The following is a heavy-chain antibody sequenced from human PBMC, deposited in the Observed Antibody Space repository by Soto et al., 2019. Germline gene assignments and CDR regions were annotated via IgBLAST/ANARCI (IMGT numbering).Heavy chain of an antibody. Sequence: SETLSLTCTVSGGSISSSSYYWGWIRQPPGKGLEWIGNVYYGGSAYYNPSLKSRVTISVETSKSQFSLKLSSVTAADTAVYYCAGGDYYHSSGYYFYYYTMDVWGQGTTVTVSS. D-gene: IGHD3-22*01. CDR3: AGGDYYHSSGYYFYYYTMDV. J-gene: IGHJ6*02. CDR2: VYYGGSA. CDR1: GGSISSSSYY. V-gene: IGHV4-39*01.